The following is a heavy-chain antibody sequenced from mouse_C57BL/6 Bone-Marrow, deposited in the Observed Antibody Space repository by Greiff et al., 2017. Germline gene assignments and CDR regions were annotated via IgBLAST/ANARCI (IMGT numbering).Heavy chain of an antibody. D-gene: IGHD1-1*01. CDR2: INYDGSST. J-gene: IGHJ1*03. CDR3: ARDPITTVVARYWYFDV. CDR1: GFTFSDYY. Sequence: EVKLVESEGGLVQPGSSMKLSCTASGFTFSDYYMAWVRQVPEKGLEWVANINYDGSSTYYLDSLKSRFIISRDNAKNIVYLQMSSLKSEDTATYYCARDPITTVVARYWYFDVWGTGTTVTVSS. V-gene: IGHV5-16*01.